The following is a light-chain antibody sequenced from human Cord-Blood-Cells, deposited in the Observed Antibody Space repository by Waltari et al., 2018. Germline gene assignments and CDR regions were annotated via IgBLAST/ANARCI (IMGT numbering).Light chain of an antibody. J-gene: IGKJ3*01. CDR1: QSGLYNSNKKNY. CDR3: QQYYSTPPFT. CDR2: WAS. Sequence: DIVMTQSPDSLAVALGAVATLNCTYSQSGLYNSNKKNYLAWYQQKPGQPPKLLIYWASTRETGVPDRFSGSGSGTDFTLTISSLHAEDVAVYYCQQYYSTPPFTFGPGTKVDIK. V-gene: IGKV4-1*01.